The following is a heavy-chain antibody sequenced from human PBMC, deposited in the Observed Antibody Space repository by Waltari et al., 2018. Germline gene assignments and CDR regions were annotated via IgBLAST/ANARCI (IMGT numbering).Heavy chain of an antibody. Sequence: VQLLESGGDVVQPGSSLRLSCAASGFNFDTYGFHWVRQAPGKGRGWVATIPSDGKKKHYADSVKGRFTRSRDNSKNTVYLQLNSLRAEDTAIYYCARDMSKWNYGIDYYYYGLDVWGPGTTVTVSS. D-gene: IGHD1-7*01. CDR3: ARDMSKWNYGIDYYYYGLDV. CDR1: GFNFDTYG. CDR2: IPSDGKKK. J-gene: IGHJ6*02. V-gene: IGHV3-33*05.